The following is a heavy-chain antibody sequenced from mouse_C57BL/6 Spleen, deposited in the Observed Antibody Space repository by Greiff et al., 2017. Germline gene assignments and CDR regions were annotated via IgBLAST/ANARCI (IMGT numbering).Heavy chain of an antibody. CDR3: ARKTVVATD. D-gene: IGHD1-1*01. J-gene: IGHJ2*01. CDR1: GYAFSSSW. V-gene: IGHV1-82*01. CDR2: IYPGDGDT. Sequence: QVQLQQSGPELVKPGASVKISCKASGYAFSSSWMNWVKQRPGKGLEWIGRIYPGDGDTNYNGKFKGTATLTADKSSSTAYMQLSSLTSEDSAVYFCARKTVVATDWGQGTTLTVSS.